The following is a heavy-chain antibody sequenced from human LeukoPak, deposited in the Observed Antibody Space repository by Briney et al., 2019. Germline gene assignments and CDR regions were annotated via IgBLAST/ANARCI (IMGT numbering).Heavy chain of an antibody. CDR2: ISAYNGNT. CDR3: ARDHAEYSSSLIDY. D-gene: IGHD6-6*01. J-gene: IGHJ4*02. V-gene: IGHV1-18*01. CDR1: GGTFSSYA. Sequence: ASVKVSCKASGGTFSSYAISWVRQAPGQGFEWMGWISAYNGNTNYAQKLQGRVTMTTDTSTSTAYMELRSLRSDDTAVYYCARDHAEYSSSLIDYWGQGTLVTVSS.